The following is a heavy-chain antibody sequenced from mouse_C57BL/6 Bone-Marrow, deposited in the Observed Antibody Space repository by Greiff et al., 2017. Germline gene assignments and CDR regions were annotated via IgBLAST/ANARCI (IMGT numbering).Heavy chain of an antibody. CDR3: AMSHVDY. CDR2: INPSDGDT. Sequence: QVQLQQPGAELVQPGASVKVSCKASGYTFTSYWMHWVKQRPGQGLEWIGRINPSDGDTNYNQKFKGKATLTVDKSSSTAYMQLSSLTSEDSAVYYCAMSHVDYWGQGTTLTVSS. CDR1: GYTFTSYW. V-gene: IGHV1-74*01. J-gene: IGHJ2*01.